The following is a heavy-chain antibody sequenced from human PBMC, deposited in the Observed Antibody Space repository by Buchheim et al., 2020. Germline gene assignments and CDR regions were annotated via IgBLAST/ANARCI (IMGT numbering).Heavy chain of an antibody. D-gene: IGHD5-18*01. CDR3: AKALLGRYSYGYDYFDY. Sequence: QVQLVESGGGVVQPGRSLRLSCVASGFTFSGHFMHWVRQAPGKGLEWVAAISNDGHNKYYKEDVKGRFTVSRDNYRNKLYLQMNRLRTEDTAVYFCAKALLGRYSYGYDYFDYWGQGTL. J-gene: IGHJ4*02. CDR1: GFTFSGHF. V-gene: IGHV3-30*18. CDR2: ISNDGHNK.